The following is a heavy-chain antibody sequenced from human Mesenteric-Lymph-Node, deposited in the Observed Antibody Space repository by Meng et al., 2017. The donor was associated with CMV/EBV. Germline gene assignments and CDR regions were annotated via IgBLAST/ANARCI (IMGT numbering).Heavy chain of an antibody. D-gene: IGHD3-9*01. CDR1: GVTFSSYA. CDR2: ISTMFDKQ. Sequence: SVKVSCKASGVTFSSYAITWVRQAPGEGLEWMGGISTMFDKQNYAQKFQGRVTVTADKSTSTAYRELSSLRSEDTAIYYCATTYEDFLTGYLDYWGQGTLVTVSS. J-gene: IGHJ4*02. CDR3: ATTYEDFLTGYLDY. V-gene: IGHV1-69*06.